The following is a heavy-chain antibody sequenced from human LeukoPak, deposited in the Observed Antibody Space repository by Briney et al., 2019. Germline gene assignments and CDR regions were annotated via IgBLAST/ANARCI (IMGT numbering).Heavy chain of an antibody. CDR2: ISGGGGST. Sequence: GGSLRLSCAASGLTFSSFAMHWVRQTPGKGLEWVSAISGGGGSTYCADSVKGRFTISRDNSKNTLFLQMNSLRAEDTAVYYCAKDEGFVGATYFDSWGQGTLVTVSS. J-gene: IGHJ4*02. D-gene: IGHD1-26*01. CDR1: GLTFSSFA. V-gene: IGHV3-23*01. CDR3: AKDEGFVGATYFDS.